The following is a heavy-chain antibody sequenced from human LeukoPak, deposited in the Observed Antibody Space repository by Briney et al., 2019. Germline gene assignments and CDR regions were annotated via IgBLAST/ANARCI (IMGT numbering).Heavy chain of an antibody. CDR2: ISGSGGST. CDR1: GFTFSSYA. J-gene: IGHJ4*02. Sequence: PGGSLRPSCAASGFTFSSYAMSWVRQAPGKGLEWVSAISGSGGSTYYADSVKGRFTISRDNSKNTLYLQMNSLRAEDTAVYYCAKVPVAAAAPYYFDYWGQGTLVTVSS. V-gene: IGHV3-23*01. CDR3: AKVPVAAAAPYYFDY. D-gene: IGHD6-13*01.